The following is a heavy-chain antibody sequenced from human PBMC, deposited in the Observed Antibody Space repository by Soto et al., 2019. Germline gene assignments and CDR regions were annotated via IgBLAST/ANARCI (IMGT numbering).Heavy chain of an antibody. CDR2: IWYDGSNK. Sequence: PGGSLRLSCAASGFTFSSYGMHWVRQAPGKGLEWVAVIWYDGSNKYYADSVKGRFTISRDNSKNTLYLQMNSLRAEDTAVYYCARDSTRIKLWFSGGGLDYWGQGTLVTVYS. V-gene: IGHV3-33*01. CDR1: GFTFSSYG. CDR3: ARDSTRIKLWFSGGGLDY. J-gene: IGHJ4*02. D-gene: IGHD5-18*01.